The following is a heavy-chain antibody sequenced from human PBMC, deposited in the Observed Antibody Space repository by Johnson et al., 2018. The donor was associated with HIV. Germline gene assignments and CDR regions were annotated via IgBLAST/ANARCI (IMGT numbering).Heavy chain of an antibody. D-gene: IGHD3-16*01. J-gene: IGHJ3*02. Sequence: QVQLVESGGGVVQPGRSLRLSCEASGFTFSSYGMHWVRQAPGKGLAWVAVIWFAGSNKYYADSVKGRFTISRDNSKNTLYLQMNSLRAEDTAVYYCAKGEWGAGTDAFDIWGQGTMVTVSS. CDR1: GFTFSSYG. CDR3: AKGEWGAGTDAFDI. V-gene: IGHV3-33*06. CDR2: IWFAGSNK.